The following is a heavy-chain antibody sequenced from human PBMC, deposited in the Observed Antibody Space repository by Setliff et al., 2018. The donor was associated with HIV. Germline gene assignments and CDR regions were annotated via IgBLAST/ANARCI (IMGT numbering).Heavy chain of an antibody. V-gene: IGHV1-58*02. CDR1: GYTFTSSA. J-gene: IGHJ3*02. CDR2: IVVGSGNT. Sequence: SVKVSCKASGYTFTSSAMQWVRQARGQRLEWIGWIVVGSGNTNYAQKFQERVTITRDMSTSTAYMELSSLRSEDTAVYYCAANYYDSSGFEVDAFDIWGQGTMVTVS. D-gene: IGHD3-22*01. CDR3: AANYYDSSGFEVDAFDI.